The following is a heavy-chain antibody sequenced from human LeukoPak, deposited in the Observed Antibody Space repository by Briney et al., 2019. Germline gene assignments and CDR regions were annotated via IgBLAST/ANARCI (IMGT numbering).Heavy chain of an antibody. CDR3: ARHGPDCSGGSCYSLIDD. Sequence: PSETLSLTCTVSGGSISSYYWSWIRQPPGKGLEWIGYIYYSGSTNYNPSLKSRVTISVDTSKNQFSLKLSSVTAADTAVYYCARHGPDCSGGSCYSLIDDWGQGTLVTVSS. V-gene: IGHV4-59*08. J-gene: IGHJ4*02. D-gene: IGHD2-15*01. CDR2: IYYSGST. CDR1: GGSISSYY.